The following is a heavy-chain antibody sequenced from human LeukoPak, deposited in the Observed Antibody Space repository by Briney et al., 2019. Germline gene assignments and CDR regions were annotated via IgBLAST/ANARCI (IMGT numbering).Heavy chain of an antibody. J-gene: IGHJ4*02. Sequence: GGSLTLSCAASGFTFSSHSMNWVRQAPGKGLEWVSSISSSSSYIYYADSVKGRFTISRDNAKNSLYLQMNSLRAEDTAVYYCARVTEAPYYFDYWGQGTLVTVSS. V-gene: IGHV3-21*01. CDR1: GFTFSSHS. CDR3: ARVTEAPYYFDY. CDR2: ISSSSSYI.